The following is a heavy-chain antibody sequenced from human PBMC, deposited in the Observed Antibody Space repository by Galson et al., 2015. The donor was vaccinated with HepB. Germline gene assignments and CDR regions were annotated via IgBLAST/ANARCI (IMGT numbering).Heavy chain of an antibody. Sequence: SLRLACAASGFSFSNYRLHWVRQAPRAGLVWVARINSAGTYITYADSVKGRFPISRDHAKNTLYLQMNSPRAEDTALYYCARTRGAAAGIFDYWGQGSLVTVSS. CDR2: INSAGTYI. V-gene: IGHV3-74*01. CDR1: GFSFSNYR. CDR3: ARTRGAAAGIFDY. D-gene: IGHD6-13*01. J-gene: IGHJ4*02.